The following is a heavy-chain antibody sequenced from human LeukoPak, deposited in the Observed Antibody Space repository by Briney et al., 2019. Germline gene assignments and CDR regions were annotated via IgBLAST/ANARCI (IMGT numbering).Heavy chain of an antibody. CDR2: IRYDGSNT. CDR3: AIQCGGNCGGDH. V-gene: IGHV3-30*02. D-gene: IGHD2-21*02. CDR1: GFSLSGYG. J-gene: IGHJ4*02. Sequence: GGSLRLSCAASGFSLSGYGMHWVRQAPGKGLEWVAFIRYDGSNTYHADSVKGRFTVSRDNSKNTLYLQMNSLRVEDAAVYRCAIQCGGNCGGDHWGQGTLVIVSS.